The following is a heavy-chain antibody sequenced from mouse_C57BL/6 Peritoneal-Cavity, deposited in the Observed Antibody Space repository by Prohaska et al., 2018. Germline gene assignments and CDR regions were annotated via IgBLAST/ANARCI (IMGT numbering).Heavy chain of an antibody. CDR1: GYTFTSYW. V-gene: IGHV1-69*01. J-gene: IGHJ2*01. CDR3: ARLDGHFDY. CDR2: IDPSDSYT. D-gene: IGHD1-1*01. Sequence: QVQLQQPGAELVMPGASVKLSCKASGYTFTSYWMHWVKQRPGQGLEWIGEIDPSDSYTNYNQKFKGKATFTVDKSSSTAYMQLSSLTSEDSAVYYCARLDGHFDYWGQGTTLTVSS.